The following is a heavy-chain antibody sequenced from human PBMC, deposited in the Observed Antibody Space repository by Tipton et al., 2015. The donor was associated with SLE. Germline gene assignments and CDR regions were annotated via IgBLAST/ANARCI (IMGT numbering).Heavy chain of an antibody. CDR3: VEMSLYGMDV. Sequence: SLRLSCAVSGLTVSTTYINWVRQAPGKGLEWVSVLYAGGSTYYADSVKGRFTISRDDSKKTFYLQMNTLRGEDTAVYYCVEMSLYGMDVWGQGTTVTVSS. CDR2: LYAGGST. V-gene: IGHV3-53*01. J-gene: IGHJ6*02. CDR1: GLTVSTTY. D-gene: IGHD5-24*01.